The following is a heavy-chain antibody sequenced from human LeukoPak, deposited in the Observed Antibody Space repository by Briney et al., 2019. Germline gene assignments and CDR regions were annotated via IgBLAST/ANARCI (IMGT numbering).Heavy chain of an antibody. CDR3: ARLPRPSHYYYYYMDV. CDR1: GYRFTSYW. V-gene: IGHV5-51*01. D-gene: IGHD6-6*01. J-gene: IGHJ6*03. Sequence: GESLKISCKGSGYRFTSYWIGWVRQMPGKGLEWMGIIYPGDSDTRYSPSFQGQVTISADKSISTAYLQWSSLKASDTAMYYCARLPRPSHYYYYYMDVWGKGTTVTVSS. CDR2: IYPGDSDT.